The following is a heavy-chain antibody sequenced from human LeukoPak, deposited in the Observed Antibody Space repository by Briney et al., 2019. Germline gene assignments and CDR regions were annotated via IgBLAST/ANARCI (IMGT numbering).Heavy chain of an antibody. V-gene: IGHV4-59*08. CDR2: IYYSGST. CDR3: ARAYYYDSSGWFDY. J-gene: IGHJ4*02. CDR1: GGSISSYY. Sequence: PSETLSLTCTVSGGSISSYYWSWIRQPPGKGLEWIGYIYYSGSTNYNPSLKSRVTISVDTSKNQFSLKLSSVTAADTAVYYCARAYYYDSSGWFDYWGQETLVTVSS. D-gene: IGHD3-22*01.